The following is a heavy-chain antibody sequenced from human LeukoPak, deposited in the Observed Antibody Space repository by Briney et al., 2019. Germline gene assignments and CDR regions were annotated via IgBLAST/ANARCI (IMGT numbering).Heavy chain of an antibody. CDR3: TRELLSLQQGLDY. J-gene: IGHJ4*02. Sequence: GESLRLSCAASGFTFSSYNMNWVRQAPGKGLEWVSSVSSSGTKIFYADSVRGRFTVSRDNAGNSLSLQMDSLRVEDTAVYYCTRELLSLQQGLDYWGQGTLVTVSS. CDR1: GFTFSSYN. V-gene: IGHV3-21*01. D-gene: IGHD2/OR15-2a*01. CDR2: VSSSGTKI.